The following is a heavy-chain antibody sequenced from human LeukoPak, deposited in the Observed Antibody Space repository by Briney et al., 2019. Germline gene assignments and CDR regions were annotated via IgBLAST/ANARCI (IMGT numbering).Heavy chain of an antibody. CDR2: IWYDGSNK. Sequence: PGGSLSLSCAASGFTFSSYGMHWVRQAPGKGLEWVALIWYDGSNKYYADSVKGRFTISRDNSKNTLYLQMNGLRAEDTAVYYCARDLLGDSHFYWGQGTLVTVSS. J-gene: IGHJ4*02. V-gene: IGHV3-33*01. CDR1: GFTFSSYG. CDR3: ARDLLGDSHFY. D-gene: IGHD4-17*01.